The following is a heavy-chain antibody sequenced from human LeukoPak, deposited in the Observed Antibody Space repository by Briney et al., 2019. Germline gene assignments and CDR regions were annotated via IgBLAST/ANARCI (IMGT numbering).Heavy chain of an antibody. Sequence: PGGSLRLSCAASGFTFSSCAMHWVRQAPGKGLEWVAVISYDGSNKYYADSVKGRFTISRDSSKNTLYLQMNSLRAEDTAVYYCARDPTPYSRARYYFDYWGQGTLVTVSS. CDR2: ISYDGSNK. V-gene: IGHV3-30*04. J-gene: IGHJ4*02. CDR1: GFTFSSCA. D-gene: IGHD5-18*01. CDR3: ARDPTPYSRARYYFDY.